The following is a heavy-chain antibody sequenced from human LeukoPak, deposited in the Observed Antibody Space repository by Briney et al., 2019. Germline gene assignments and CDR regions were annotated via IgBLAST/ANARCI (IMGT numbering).Heavy chain of an antibody. J-gene: IGHJ5*02. D-gene: IGHD4-17*01. CDR1: GGSISSGGFS. CDR3: TSTNDFGDYVGA. Sequence: SETLSLTCAVSGGSISSGGFSWSWIRQPPGKGLEWIGYMYHGGSTYYNPSLESRVTISVDRSKNQFSLKLSSVTAADTAVYYCTSTNDFGDYVGAWGQGTLVTVSS. CDR2: MYHGGST. V-gene: IGHV4-30-2*01.